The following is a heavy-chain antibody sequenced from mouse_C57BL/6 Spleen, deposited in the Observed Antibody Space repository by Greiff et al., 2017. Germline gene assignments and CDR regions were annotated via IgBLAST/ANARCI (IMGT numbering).Heavy chain of an antibody. Sequence: EVNVVESGGGLVKPGGSLKLSCAASGFTFSDYGMHWVRQAPEKGLEWVAYISSGSSTIYYADTVKGRFTISRDNAKNTLFLQMTSLRSEDTAMYYCARDYYGSSEYCDVWGTGTTVTVSS. CDR1: GFTFSDYG. D-gene: IGHD1-1*01. CDR2: ISSGSSTI. V-gene: IGHV5-17*01. J-gene: IGHJ1*03. CDR3: ARDYYGSSEYCDV.